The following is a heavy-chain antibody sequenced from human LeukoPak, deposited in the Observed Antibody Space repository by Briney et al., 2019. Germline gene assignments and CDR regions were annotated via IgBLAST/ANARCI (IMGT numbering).Heavy chain of an antibody. CDR1: GGSFSGYY. Sequence: SETLSLTCAVYGGSFSGYYWSWIRQPPGKGLEWIGEINHSGSTNYNPSLKSRVTISVDTSKNQFSLKLSSVTAADTAVYYCALGGTTMTTWFDPWGQGTLVTVSS. CDR2: INHSGST. CDR3: ALGGTTMTTWFDP. D-gene: IGHD4-17*01. J-gene: IGHJ5*01. V-gene: IGHV4-34*01.